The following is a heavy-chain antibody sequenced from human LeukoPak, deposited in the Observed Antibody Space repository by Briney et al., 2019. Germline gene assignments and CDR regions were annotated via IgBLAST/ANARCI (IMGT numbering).Heavy chain of an antibody. CDR2: INPGDSDA. D-gene: IGHD2-2*01. V-gene: IGHV5-51*01. CDR1: GSCFTSYW. J-gene: IGHJ4*02. Sequence: GAPLKIPSRGSGSCFTSYWISWWRRLAGKGLEWMGIINPGDSDARYSASFQGQVTISVDKTISIAYLQWSSLKASATAMYYCARRGRYCSSTTCYFSYWGQGTLVTVSS. CDR3: ARRGRYCSSTTCYFSY.